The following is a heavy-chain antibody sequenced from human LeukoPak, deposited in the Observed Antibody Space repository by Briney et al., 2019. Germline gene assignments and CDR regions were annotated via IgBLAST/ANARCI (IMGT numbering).Heavy chain of an antibody. CDR2: IYYSGST. D-gene: IGHD3-22*01. Sequence: PSETLSLTCTVSGGSISSSSYYWGWIRQPPGKGLEWIGSIYYSGSTYYNPSLKSRITISVDTSKSQFSLKLSSVTAADTAVYYCARDGLYYYDSSGYYGDVGYYFDYWGQGTLVTVSS. J-gene: IGHJ4*02. CDR1: GGSISSSSYY. V-gene: IGHV4-39*07. CDR3: ARDGLYYYDSSGYYGDVGYYFDY.